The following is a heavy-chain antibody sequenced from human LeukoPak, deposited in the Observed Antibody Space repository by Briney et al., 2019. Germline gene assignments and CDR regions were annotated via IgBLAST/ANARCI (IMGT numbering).Heavy chain of an antibody. CDR2: ISTYNAKT. Sequence: ASVKVSCKASGYTFTSFAISWVRQAPGQGLEWMGWISTYNAKTTYAAKLQGRVTMTTDTSTSTAYMELRSLRSDDTAVYYCARLARYYEFWSGLGLFDNWGQGTLVTVSS. V-gene: IGHV1-18*01. CDR3: ARLARYYEFWSGLGLFDN. CDR1: GYTFTSFA. J-gene: IGHJ4*02. D-gene: IGHD3-3*01.